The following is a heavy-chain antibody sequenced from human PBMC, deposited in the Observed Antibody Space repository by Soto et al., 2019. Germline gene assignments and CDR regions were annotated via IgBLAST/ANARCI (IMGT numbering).Heavy chain of an antibody. V-gene: IGHV4-39*01. D-gene: IGHD3-22*01. CDR3: ASRPYYYDSSGYYSSAFDI. Sequence: QLQLQESGPGLVKPSETLSLTCTVSGGSISSSSYYWGWIRQPPGKGLEWIGSIYYSGSTYYNPSLKSRVTISVDTSKNQFCLRLSSVTAADTAVYYCASRPYYYDSSGYYSSAFDIWGQGTMVTVSS. CDR2: IYYSGST. J-gene: IGHJ3*02. CDR1: GGSISSSSYY.